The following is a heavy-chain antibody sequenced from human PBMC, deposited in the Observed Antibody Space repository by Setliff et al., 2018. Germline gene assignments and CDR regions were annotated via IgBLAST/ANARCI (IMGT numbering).Heavy chain of an antibody. CDR1: AFGFSSYW. Sequence: GGSLRLSCAASAFGFSSYWMSWVRQAPGKGPEWLAQIRQDGSEKYYEDSVKGRLTISRDNAKNSLYLQMNSLRVEDTAVYYCANDVRGGVYEIWGRGTMVTVSS. J-gene: IGHJ3*02. CDR3: ANDVRGGVYEI. D-gene: IGHD3-16*01. CDR2: IRQDGSEK. V-gene: IGHV3-7*01.